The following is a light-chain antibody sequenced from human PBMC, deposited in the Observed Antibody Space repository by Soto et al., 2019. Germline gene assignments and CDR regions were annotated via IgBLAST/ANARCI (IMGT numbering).Light chain of an antibody. V-gene: IGKV3-15*01. Sequence: EIVMTQSPATLSVSRGERATLSCRASQSVSSNLAWYQQKPGQVPTIRIYGACTRATGIPARFSGSGSGTEFTITISSLTSEDFAVYYCQQYNSCPPWTFGQGTKVEIK. CDR3: QQYNSCPPWT. CDR2: GAC. J-gene: IGKJ1*01. CDR1: QSVSSN.